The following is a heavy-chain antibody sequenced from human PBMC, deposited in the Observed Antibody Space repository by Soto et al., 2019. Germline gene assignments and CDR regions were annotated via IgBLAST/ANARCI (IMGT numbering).Heavy chain of an antibody. J-gene: IGHJ4*02. CDR3: ARFRVVVAIFDY. Sequence: SETLSLTCTVSGGSISSGGYYWSWIPQHPGKGLEWIGYIYYSGSTYYNPSLKSRVTISVDTSKNQFSLKLSSVTAADTAVYYCARFRVVVAIFDYWGQGTLVTVS. CDR2: IYYSGST. V-gene: IGHV4-31*03. D-gene: IGHD3-22*01. CDR1: GGSISSGGYY.